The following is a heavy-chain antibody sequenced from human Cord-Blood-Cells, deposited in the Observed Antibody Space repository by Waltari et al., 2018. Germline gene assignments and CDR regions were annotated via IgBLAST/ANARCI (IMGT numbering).Heavy chain of an antibody. Sequence: QVQLVESGGGVVQPGRSLRLSCAASGFTFSSYGWHGVGLAPGKGLEWVAVIWYDGSNKYYADSVKGRFTISRDNSKNTLYLQMNSLRAEDTAVYYCARDGSGSYSLDYWGQGTLVTVSS. CDR2: IWYDGSNK. V-gene: IGHV3-33*01. D-gene: IGHD1-26*01. CDR3: ARDGSGSYSLDY. J-gene: IGHJ4*02. CDR1: GFTFSSYG.